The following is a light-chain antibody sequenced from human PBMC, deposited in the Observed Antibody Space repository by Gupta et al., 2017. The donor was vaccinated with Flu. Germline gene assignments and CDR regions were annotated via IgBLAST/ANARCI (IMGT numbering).Light chain of an antibody. Sequence: QSVLTQPPSVSGAPGQRITISCPRSSSNIGAGYDVHWYRQLPGTAPQVLIYSNTNRPSGVPDRFSGSKSATSASLAITGLKAEGEADYYCQSYDNSLSGYVFGTGTKVNVV. CDR1: SSNIGAGYD. J-gene: IGLJ1*01. CDR2: SNT. V-gene: IGLV1-40*01. CDR3: QSYDNSLSGYV.